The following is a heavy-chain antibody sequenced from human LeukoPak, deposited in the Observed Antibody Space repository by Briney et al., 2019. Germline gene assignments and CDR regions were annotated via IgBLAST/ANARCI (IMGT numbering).Heavy chain of an antibody. V-gene: IGHV1-46*01. CDR1: GYTFTSYY. CDR2: INPSGGST. D-gene: IGHD1-7*01. CDR3: ARDTGTTRDVFDI. Sequence: ASVKVSCKASGYTFTSYYIHWVRQAPGQGLEWMGIINPSGGSTSYAQKFQGRVTMTRDTSTSTVYMELSSLRSEDTAVYYCARDTGTTRDVFDIWGQGTMVTVSS. J-gene: IGHJ3*02.